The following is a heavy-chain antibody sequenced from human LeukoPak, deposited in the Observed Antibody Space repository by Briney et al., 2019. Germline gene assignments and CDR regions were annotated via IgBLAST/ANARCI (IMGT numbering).Heavy chain of an antibody. D-gene: IGHD1-26*01. V-gene: IGHV3-23*01. J-gene: IGHJ4*02. CDR3: AKESGSYPIRNALDY. CDR1: GFTFRSHA. CDR2: ISNGGGST. Sequence: GGSLRLSCAASGFTFRSHAMTWVRQAPGKGLEWVSGISNGGGSTYYADSVKGHFTNSRDNSKNTLYLQLNSLRAEDTAVYYCAKESGSYPIRNALDYWGQGTLATVSS.